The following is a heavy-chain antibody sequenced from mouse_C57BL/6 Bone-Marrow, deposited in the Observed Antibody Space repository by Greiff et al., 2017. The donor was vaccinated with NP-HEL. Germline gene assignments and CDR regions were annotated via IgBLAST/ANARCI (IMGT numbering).Heavy chain of an antibody. CDR1: GFNIKDYY. V-gene: IGHV14-2*01. D-gene: IGHD1-1*01. Sequence: EVQVVESGAELVKPGASVKLSCTASGFNIKDYYMHWVKQRTEQGLEWIGRIDPEDGETKYAPKFQGKATITADTSSNTAYLQLSSLTSEDTAVYYCARLITTVVAHWYFDVWGTGTTVTVSS. J-gene: IGHJ1*03. CDR3: ARLITTVVAHWYFDV. CDR2: IDPEDGET.